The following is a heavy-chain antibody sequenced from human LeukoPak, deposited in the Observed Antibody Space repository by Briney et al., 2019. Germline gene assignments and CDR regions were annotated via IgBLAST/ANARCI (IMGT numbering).Heavy chain of an antibody. D-gene: IGHD4-17*01. CDR3: ARVRSPPYLRDLDAFDI. CDR2: INPNSGGT. V-gene: IGHV1-2*02. J-gene: IGHJ3*02. CDR1: GYTFTGYY. Sequence: ASVKVSCKASGYTFTGYYMHWVRQAPGQGLEWMGWINPNSGGTNYAQKFQGRVTMTRDTSVSTAYMELSRLRSDDTAVYYCARVRSPPYLRDLDAFDIWGQGTMVTVSS.